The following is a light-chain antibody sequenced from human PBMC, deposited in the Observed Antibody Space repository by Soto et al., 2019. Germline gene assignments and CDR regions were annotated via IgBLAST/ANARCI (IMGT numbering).Light chain of an antibody. V-gene: IGKV3-20*01. CDR1: QSVSSY. J-gene: IGKJ1*01. CDR2: GVS. CDR3: QQYGSSGT. Sequence: EIVLTQSRPTLSLSPLERSTLSFRASQSVSSYLAWYQQKPGQAPRLLIYGVSSRATGIPDRFSGSGSGTDFTLSISRLATEDFAVYYCQQYGSSGTFGQGTKVDIK.